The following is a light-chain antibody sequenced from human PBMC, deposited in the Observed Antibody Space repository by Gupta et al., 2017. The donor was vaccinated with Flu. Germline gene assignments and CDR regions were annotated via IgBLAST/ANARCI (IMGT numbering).Light chain of an antibody. CDR1: QSVLYRSENKNY. CDR3: QQYFSTSPIT. J-gene: IGKJ5*01. Sequence: DIVLTQSPDSLAVSLGERATINCKSSQSVLYRSENKNYLAWYQQKPGQPPKLLISWASTRESGVPDRFSGSGSGTDFTLTISSLQAEDVAVYFCQQYFSTSPITCGQGTRLEIK. V-gene: IGKV4-1*01. CDR2: WAS.